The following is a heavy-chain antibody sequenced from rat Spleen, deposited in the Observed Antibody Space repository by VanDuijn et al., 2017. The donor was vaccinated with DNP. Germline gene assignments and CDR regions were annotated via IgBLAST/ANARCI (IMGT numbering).Heavy chain of an antibody. CDR1: GFTFSNYG. D-gene: IGHD1-11*01. Sequence: EVQLVESGGGLVQPGRSLKLSCAASGFTFSNYGMAWVRQAPTKGLEWVASISSGSGDTYYRDSVKGRFTVSRDNAKNTQYLQMDSLRSEDTATYYCTTGTTEGRWFAYWGQGTLVTVSS. V-gene: IGHV5S13*01. J-gene: IGHJ3*01. CDR2: ISSGSGDT. CDR3: TTGTTEGRWFAY.